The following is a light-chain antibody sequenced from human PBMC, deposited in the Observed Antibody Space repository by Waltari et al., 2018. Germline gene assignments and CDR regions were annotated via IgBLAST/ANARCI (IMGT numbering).Light chain of an antibody. CDR2: WAS. CDR3: QQYYSTPT. CDR1: QNGLYSSNNKNY. Sequence: QNGLYSSNNKNYVAWYQQKPGQPPKLLIYWASTRESGVPDRFSGSGSGTDFTLTISSLQAEDVAVYYCQQYYSTPTFGPGTKVDIK. V-gene: IGKV4-1*01. J-gene: IGKJ3*01.